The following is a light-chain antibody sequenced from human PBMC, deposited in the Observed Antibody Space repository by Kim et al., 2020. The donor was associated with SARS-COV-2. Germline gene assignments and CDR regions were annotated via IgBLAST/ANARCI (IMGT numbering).Light chain of an antibody. CDR2: GAS. CDR1: QSVSSSY. Sequence: LSAGDRATLSCRASQSVSSSYLAWYQQKTGQAPRLLIYGASSRATGIPDRFSGSGSGTDFTLTISRLEPEDFAVYYCQQYGSSLLTFGGGTKLEI. CDR3: QQYGSSLLT. V-gene: IGKV3-20*01. J-gene: IGKJ4*01.